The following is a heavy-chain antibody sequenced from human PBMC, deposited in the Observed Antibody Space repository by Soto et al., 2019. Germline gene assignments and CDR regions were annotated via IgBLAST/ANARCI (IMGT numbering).Heavy chain of an antibody. CDR1: GFTFSNYA. Sequence: DVQLLESGGGLVQPGGSLRLSCTGSGFTFSNYAMSWVRQAPGRGLEWISSLNGGGNGPHYADSVKGRFTISRDNSKNTLYLQMNSLSADDTAVYYCAKDPGNARYFDCWGQGALVTASS. V-gene: IGHV3-23*01. J-gene: IGHJ4*02. CDR3: AKDPGNARYFDC. CDR2: LNGGGNGP.